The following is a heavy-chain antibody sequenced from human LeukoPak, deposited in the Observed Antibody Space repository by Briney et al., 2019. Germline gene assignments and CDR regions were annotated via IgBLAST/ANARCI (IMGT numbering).Heavy chain of an antibody. CDR3: ARQRTRIAVPALLDL. Sequence: PSETLSLTCSVPGGSISSGRYYWVWIRQPPGKGLEWIGSIDYSGSTYYNPSLKSRVTISVDTSKNQFSLKLSSVTAADTALYYCARQRTRIAVPALLDLWGHGTLVTVSS. D-gene: IGHD6-19*01. J-gene: IGHJ5*02. CDR1: GGSISSGRYY. CDR2: IDYSGST. V-gene: IGHV4-39*01.